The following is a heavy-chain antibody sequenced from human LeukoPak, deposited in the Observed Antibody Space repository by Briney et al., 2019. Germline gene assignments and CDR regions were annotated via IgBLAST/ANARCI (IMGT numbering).Heavy chain of an antibody. Sequence: GGSLRLSCAASGFTLSSYAMSWVRQGPGKGLEWVSAISVSGNTYHADSVKGRFTISRDSYKNTLYLQMNSLRAEDTAVYYCARDLMGIAYRGAFYYWGQGTLVTVSS. CDR2: ISVSGNT. V-gene: IGHV3-23*01. CDR1: GFTLSSYA. CDR3: ARDLMGIAYRGAFYY. J-gene: IGHJ4*02. D-gene: IGHD6-13*01.